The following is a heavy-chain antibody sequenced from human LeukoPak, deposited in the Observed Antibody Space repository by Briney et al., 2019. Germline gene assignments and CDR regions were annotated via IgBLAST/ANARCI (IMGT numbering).Heavy chain of an antibody. CDR2: INQDGSEK. Sequence: GGSLRLSCAASGFTVSSNYMSWVRQAPGKGLEWGANINQDGSEKYSVDSVKGRFTISRDNAKKSLYLQMNSLRAEDTAVYYCARDRGGMVRGVIITYSYYMDVWGKGTTVTVSS. V-gene: IGHV3-7*01. D-gene: IGHD3-10*01. CDR3: ARDRGGMVRGVIITYSYYMDV. J-gene: IGHJ6*03. CDR1: GFTVSSNY.